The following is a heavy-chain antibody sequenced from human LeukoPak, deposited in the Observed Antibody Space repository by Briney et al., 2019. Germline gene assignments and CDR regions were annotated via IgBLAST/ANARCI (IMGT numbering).Heavy chain of an antibody. CDR1: GGTFSSYA. CDR2: IIPIFGTA. Sequence: SVKVSCTASGGTFSSYAISWVRQAPGQGLEWMGGIIPIFGTANYAQKFQGRVTITADESTSTAYMELSSLRSEDTAVYYCARGHYYDSSGYYFGGWSDYYGMDVWGQGTTVTVSS. V-gene: IGHV1-69*13. J-gene: IGHJ6*02. CDR3: ARGHYYDSSGYYFGGWSDYYGMDV. D-gene: IGHD3-22*01.